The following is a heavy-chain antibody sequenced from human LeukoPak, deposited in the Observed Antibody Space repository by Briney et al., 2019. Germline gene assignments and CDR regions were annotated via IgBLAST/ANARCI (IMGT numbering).Heavy chain of an antibody. V-gene: IGHV3-7*01. CDR2: INEDGSEI. D-gene: IGHD3-22*01. Sequence: PGGSLRLFCAASGLTSTSYWMTWVRQAPGKGLEWVANINEDGSEIYYVDSVRGRFTVSRDNAKKSLYLQMNSLGAEDTAVYYCARGSQTYESSGYWVDSLDYWGQGTPATVSS. J-gene: IGHJ4*02. CDR3: ARGSQTYESSGYWVDSLDY. CDR1: GLTSTSYW.